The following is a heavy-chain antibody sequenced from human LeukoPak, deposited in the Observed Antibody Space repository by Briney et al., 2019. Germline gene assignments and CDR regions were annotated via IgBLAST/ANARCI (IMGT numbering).Heavy chain of an antibody. Sequence: GGSLRLSGAASGFTFSSYAMSWVRQAPGKGLEWVSAISGSGGSTYYADSVKGRFTISRDNSKNTLYLQMNSLRAEDTAVYYCAKDHNYYDSSGITGYWGQGTLVTVSS. J-gene: IGHJ4*02. CDR3: AKDHNYYDSSGITGY. D-gene: IGHD3-22*01. CDR2: ISGSGGST. CDR1: GFTFSSYA. V-gene: IGHV3-23*01.